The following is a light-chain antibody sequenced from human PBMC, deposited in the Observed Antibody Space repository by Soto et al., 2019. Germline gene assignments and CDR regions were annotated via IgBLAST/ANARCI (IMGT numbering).Light chain of an antibody. CDR3: QQYRTSPPTWT. CDR2: SSS. CDR1: QSVSSTY. V-gene: IGKV3-20*01. J-gene: IGKJ1*01. Sequence: VLTQSPGTLSLSPGERATLSCRASQSVSSTYLAWYQQKPGQAPRLLIYSSSSRASGIPDRFSGSGSGTDFTLTISRLEPEDFAVYYCQQYRTSPPTWTFGQGTKVEIK.